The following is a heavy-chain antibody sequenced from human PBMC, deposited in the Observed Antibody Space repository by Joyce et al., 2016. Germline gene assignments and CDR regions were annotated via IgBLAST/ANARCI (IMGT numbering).Heavy chain of an antibody. D-gene: IGHD4-11*01. Sequence: EVQLVESGGGLVKPGESLRLSCTASGFIFSSYSMSWVRQVPGKGMECVSSISRDNTYIFHADSVKGRLTISRDNARNSLYLQMNSLRAEDTAVYYCARDVLTTVTKAYGYWGQGTLVAVSS. CDR3: ARDVLTTVTKAYGY. J-gene: IGHJ4*02. V-gene: IGHV3-21*01. CDR2: ISRDNTYI. CDR1: GFIFSSYS.